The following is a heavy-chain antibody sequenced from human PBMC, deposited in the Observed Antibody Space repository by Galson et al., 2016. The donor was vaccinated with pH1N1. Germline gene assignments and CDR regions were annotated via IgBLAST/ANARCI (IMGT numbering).Heavy chain of an antibody. Sequence: SETLSLTCSVSGGSISSETYYWGWIRQPPGKGLEWIGGIHYSGTTYHNPSLKSRVTLSVDTSKNQFSLKVTSVTAADTAVYYCARAGGILNDFDYWGQGSLVTVTS. D-gene: IGHD3-16*01. CDR2: IHYSGTT. CDR1: GGSISSETYY. V-gene: IGHV4-39*07. J-gene: IGHJ4*02. CDR3: ARAGGILNDFDY.